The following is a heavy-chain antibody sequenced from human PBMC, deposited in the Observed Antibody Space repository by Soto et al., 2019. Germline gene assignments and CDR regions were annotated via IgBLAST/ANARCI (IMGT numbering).Heavy chain of an antibody. V-gene: IGHV1-18*01. J-gene: IGHJ6*02. CDR3: ARYCAGNACYSRHYYAMDV. CDR2: ISPYNGNT. D-gene: IGHD2-21*02. Sequence: QVQLVQSAGEVKKPGASAIVSCQASGYTFRNYIIAWLRQAPGQGLEWMGWISPYNGNTNYARQFRGRVTLTTGTSTYADYLELRNLGSADAATYYCARYCAGNACYSRHYYAMDVWGQGTTVSVSS. CDR1: GYTFRNYI.